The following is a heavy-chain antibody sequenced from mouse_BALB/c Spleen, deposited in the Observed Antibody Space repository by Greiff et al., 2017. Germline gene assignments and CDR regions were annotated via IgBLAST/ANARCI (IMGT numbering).Heavy chain of an antibody. D-gene: IGHD2-14*01. CDR1: GFTFSSYA. CDR2: ISSGGST. CDR3: ARGGGYRSYAMDY. Sequence: DVMLVESGGGLVKPGGSLKLSCAASGFTFSSYAMSWVRQTPEKRLEWVASISSGGSTYYPDSVKGRFTISRDNARNILYLQMSSLRSEDTAMYYCARGGGYRSYAMDYWGQGTSVTVSS. J-gene: IGHJ4*01. V-gene: IGHV5-6-5*01.